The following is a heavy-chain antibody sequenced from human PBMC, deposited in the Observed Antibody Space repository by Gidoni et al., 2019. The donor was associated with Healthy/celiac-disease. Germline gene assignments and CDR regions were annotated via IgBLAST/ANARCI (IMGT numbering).Heavy chain of an antibody. V-gene: IGHV1-69*01. CDR3: ARDLRHLRFGVVIKGVHYYYYGMDV. CDR2: IIPIFGTA. J-gene: IGHJ6*02. D-gene: IGHD3-3*01. CDR1: GGTFSSYA. Sequence: QVQLVQSGAEVKKPGSSVKVSCKASGGTFSSYAISCVRQAPGPGLEWMGGIIPIFGTANYAQKFQGRVTITADESTSTAYMELSSLRSEDTAVYYCARDLRHLRFGVVIKGVHYYYYGMDVWGQGTTVTVSS.